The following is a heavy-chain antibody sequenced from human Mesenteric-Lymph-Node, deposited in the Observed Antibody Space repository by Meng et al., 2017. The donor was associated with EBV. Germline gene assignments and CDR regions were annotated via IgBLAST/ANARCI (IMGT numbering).Heavy chain of an antibody. V-gene: IGHV4-34*01. J-gene: IGHJ4*02. Sequence: QVQLQQWGAGLLKPSEXLSLTCAVYGGSFSGYYWSWIRQPPGKGLEWIGEINHSGSTNYNPSLKSRVAISVNTSKNQFSLKLSSVTAADTAVYYCARTGESLGDDWGQGTLGTVAS. D-gene: IGHD3-16*01. CDR1: GGSFSGYY. CDR2: INHSGST. CDR3: ARTGESLGDD.